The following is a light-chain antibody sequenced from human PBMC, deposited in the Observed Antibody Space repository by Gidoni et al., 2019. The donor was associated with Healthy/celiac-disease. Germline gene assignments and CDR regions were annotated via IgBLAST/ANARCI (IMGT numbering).Light chain of an antibody. V-gene: IGKV1-5*03. Sequence: DIKMTQSPSTLSASVGDIVTITCRASQSISSWLAWYQQKPGKAPKLLIYKASSLESGVPSRFSGSGSGTEFTLTISSLQPDDFATYYCQQYNSYSWTFGQGTKVEIK. J-gene: IGKJ1*01. CDR1: QSISSW. CDR3: QQYNSYSWT. CDR2: KAS.